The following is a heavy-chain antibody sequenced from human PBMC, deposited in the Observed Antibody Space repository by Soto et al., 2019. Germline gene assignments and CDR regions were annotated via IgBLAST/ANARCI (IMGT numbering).Heavy chain of an antibody. J-gene: IGHJ6*03. D-gene: IGHD3-10*01. V-gene: IGHV1-8*01. Sequence: ASVKVSCKASGYTFTSYDINWVRQATGQGLEWMGWMNPNSGNTGYAQKFQGRVTMTRNTSISTAYMELSSLRSEDTAVYYCARFVCFGELLPGGYYYYYMDVWGKGTTDTGSS. CDR1: GYTFTSYD. CDR3: ARFVCFGELLPGGYYYYYMDV. CDR2: MNPNSGNT.